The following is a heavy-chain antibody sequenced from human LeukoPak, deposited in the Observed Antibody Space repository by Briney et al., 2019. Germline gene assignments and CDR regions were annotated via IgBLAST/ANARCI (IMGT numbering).Heavy chain of an antibody. CDR3: ARTRGYSRSHSAFDI. CDR2: IGYDGSKK. CDR1: GFTFSNYG. Sequence: GGSLRLSCVASGFTFSNYGMHWVRQAPGKGREWVAVIGYDGSKKYYADSVKGRFTISRDNSKSTMYLQMNSLRAEDTAVYYCARTRGYSRSHSAFDIWGQGTMVTVSS. D-gene: IGHD2-15*01. V-gene: IGHV3-30*03. J-gene: IGHJ3*02.